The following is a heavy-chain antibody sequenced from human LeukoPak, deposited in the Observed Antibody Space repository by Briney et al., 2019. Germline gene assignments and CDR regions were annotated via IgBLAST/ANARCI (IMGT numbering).Heavy chain of an antibody. J-gene: IGHJ4*02. Sequence: SVKVSCKASGDSFSTYVISWVRQAPGHGLEWMGGVIPMVGTANIAQKFQGRVTITADESTSTAYMELSSLRSDDTAVYYCARGTDDYIVATTSFEYWGQETLVTVSS. D-gene: IGHD5-12*01. CDR2: VIPMVGTA. V-gene: IGHV1-69*01. CDR3: ARGTDDYIVATTSFEY. CDR1: GDSFSTYV.